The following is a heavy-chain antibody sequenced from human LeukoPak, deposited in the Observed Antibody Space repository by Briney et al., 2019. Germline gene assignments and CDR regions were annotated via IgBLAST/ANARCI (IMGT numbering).Heavy chain of an antibody. CDR1: GGSISSYY. V-gene: IGHV4-4*07. CDR2: IYTSGST. CDR3: ARKIWSGYYTDYFDY. Sequence: TSETLSLTCTVSGGSISSYYWSWIRQPAGKGLEWIGRIYTSGSTNYNPSLKSRVTMSVDTSKNQFSLKLSSVTAADTAVYYCARKIWSGYYTDYFDYWGQGTLVTVSS. J-gene: IGHJ4*02. D-gene: IGHD3-3*01.